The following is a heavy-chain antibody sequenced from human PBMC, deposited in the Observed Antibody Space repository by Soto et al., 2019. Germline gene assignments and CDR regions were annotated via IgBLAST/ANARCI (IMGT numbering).Heavy chain of an antibody. V-gene: IGHV1-8*01. CDR2: MNPNSGNT. D-gene: IGHD4-17*01. CDR3: ARETVTKCFQH. Sequence: QVQLVQSGAEVKKPGASVKVSCKASGYTFTSYDINWARQATGQGLEWMGWMNPNSGNTVYAQKFQGRVTMTRNTSISTAYMELSSLTSEDTAVYYCARETVTKCFQHWGQGTLVTVSS. CDR1: GYTFTSYD. J-gene: IGHJ1*01.